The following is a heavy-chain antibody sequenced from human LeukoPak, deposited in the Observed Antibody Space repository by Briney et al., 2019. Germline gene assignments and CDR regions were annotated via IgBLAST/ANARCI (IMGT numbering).Heavy chain of an antibody. D-gene: IGHD3-22*01. CDR3: AAHSPAPYYDSSGYPDAFDI. J-gene: IGHJ3*02. CDR2: IKQDGSEK. V-gene: IGHV3-7*03. CDR1: GFTFSTYW. Sequence: GGSLRLSCAASGFTFSTYWMSWVRQAPGKGLEWVANIKQDGSEKYHVDSVKGRFTISRDNAKNSLYLQMNSLRAEDTAVYYCAAHSPAPYYDSSGYPDAFDIWGQGTMVTVSS.